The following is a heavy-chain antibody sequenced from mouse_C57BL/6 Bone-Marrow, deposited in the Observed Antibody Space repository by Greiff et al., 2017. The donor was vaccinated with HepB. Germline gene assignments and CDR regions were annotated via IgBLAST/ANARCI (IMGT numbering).Heavy chain of an antibody. CDR3: AREPTVDYLDY. Sequence: EVKLQESGPGLVKPSQSLSLTCSVTGYSITSGYYWNWIRKFPGTKLEWMGYISYDGSNNYNPSLKNRISITRDTSKNQFFLKLNSVTTEDTATYYCAREPTVDYLDYWGKGTTLTVSS. V-gene: IGHV3-6*01. D-gene: IGHD1-1*01. CDR1: GYSITSGYY. CDR2: ISYDGSN. J-gene: IGHJ2*01.